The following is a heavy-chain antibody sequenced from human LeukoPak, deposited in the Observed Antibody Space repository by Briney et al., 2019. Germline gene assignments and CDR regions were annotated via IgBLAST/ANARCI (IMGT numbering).Heavy chain of an antibody. D-gene: IGHD3-10*01. CDR3: SGHYGPGSV. V-gene: IGHV1-2*02. CDR1: GYTFSDHH. CDR2: IHPNGHDT. J-gene: IGHJ4*02. Sequence: ASVKVSCKASGYTFSDHHILWVRQAPGQGLEWMGWIHPNGHDTKYAQKFQGRMTMTTDTSISTAYMELNRVTSDDTAVYYCSGHYGPGSVWGQGTLITASS.